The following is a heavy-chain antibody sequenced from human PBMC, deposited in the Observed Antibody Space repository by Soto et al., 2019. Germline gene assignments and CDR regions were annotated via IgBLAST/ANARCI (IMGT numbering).Heavy chain of an antibody. CDR2: ISNDGNDE. D-gene: IGHD2-8*02. J-gene: IGHJ4*02. Sequence: QVQVVESGGGVVQPGRSLRLSCEASGFTFSNYGMHWVRQAPGKGLEWVAVISNDGNDEYYIYSVKGRFTISRDNSKKTLFLQMNTLNSEVRAMFYCAKDIKNGRNHLVAAYWGRGTLITVSS. CDR1: GFTFSNYG. V-gene: IGHV3-30*18. CDR3: AKDIKNGRNHLVAAY.